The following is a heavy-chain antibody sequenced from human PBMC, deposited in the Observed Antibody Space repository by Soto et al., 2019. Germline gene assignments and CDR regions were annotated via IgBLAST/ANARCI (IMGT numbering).Heavy chain of an antibody. V-gene: IGHV2-26*01. CDR3: ARMLYSAMEV. CDR1: GFSLSNPRLG. CDR2: ISSSDEK. Sequence: QVTLKESGPVLVKPTETLTLTCSVSGFSLSNPRLGVSWIRQPPGKALEWLAHISSSDEKSYNTSLRSRLTSSKDTSESQVVLIMTNMDPVDTGTYYCARMLYSAMEVWGQGTTVTVSS. J-gene: IGHJ6*02.